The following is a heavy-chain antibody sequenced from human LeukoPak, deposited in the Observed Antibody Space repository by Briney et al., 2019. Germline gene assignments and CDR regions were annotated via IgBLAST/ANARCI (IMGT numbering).Heavy chain of an antibody. CDR1: GYTFTSYG. D-gene: IGHD3-22*01. CDR2: ISAYNGNT. Sequence: EASVKVSCKASGYTFTSYGISWVRQAPGQGLEWMGWISAYNGNTNYAQKLQGRVTMTTDTSTSTAYMELRSPRSDDTAVYYCARGGVSDSSGYYYDYWGQGTLVTVSS. CDR3: ARGGVSDSSGYYYDY. J-gene: IGHJ4*02. V-gene: IGHV1-18*01.